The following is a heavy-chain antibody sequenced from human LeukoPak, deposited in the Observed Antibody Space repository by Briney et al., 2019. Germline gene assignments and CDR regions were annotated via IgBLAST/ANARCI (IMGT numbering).Heavy chain of an antibody. D-gene: IGHD6-13*01. CDR1: GGTFSSYA. Sequence: SVKVSCKASGGTFSSYAISWVRQAPGQGLEWMGGIIPIFGTANYAQKFQGRVTITADESTSTAYMELSSLRSEDTAVYYCARMGRMAAADNIWFDPWGQGTLVTVSS. CDR3: ARMGRMAAADNIWFDP. J-gene: IGHJ5*02. V-gene: IGHV1-69*13. CDR2: IIPIFGTA.